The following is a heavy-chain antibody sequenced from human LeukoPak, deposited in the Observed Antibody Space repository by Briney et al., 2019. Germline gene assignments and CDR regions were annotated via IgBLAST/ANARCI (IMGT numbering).Heavy chain of an antibody. CDR1: GGSISSYY. CDR2: IYYSGST. V-gene: IGHV4-59*08. D-gene: IGHD1-26*01. Sequence: PSETLSLTCTVSGGSISSYYWSWIRQPPGKGLEWIGYIYYSGSTNYNPSLKSRVTISVDTSKNQFSLKLSSVTAADTAVYHCARRKIVGAYNWFDPWGQGTLVTVSS. CDR3: ARRKIVGAYNWFDP. J-gene: IGHJ5*02.